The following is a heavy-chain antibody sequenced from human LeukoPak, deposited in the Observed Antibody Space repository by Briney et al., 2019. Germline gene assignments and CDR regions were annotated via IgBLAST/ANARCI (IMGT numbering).Heavy chain of an antibody. V-gene: IGHV3-30*03. CDR3: ARDCTGGTCYDAFDI. J-gene: IGHJ3*02. CDR1: GFTFSGYG. Sequence: GGSLRLSCAASGFTFSGYGMHWVRQAPGKGLEWVTLISYDGSSKYYADYVKGRFTISRDNSKNTLYLQMNSLRAGDTAVYYCARDCTGGTCYDAFDIWGQGTMVTVSS. D-gene: IGHD2-15*01. CDR2: ISYDGSSK.